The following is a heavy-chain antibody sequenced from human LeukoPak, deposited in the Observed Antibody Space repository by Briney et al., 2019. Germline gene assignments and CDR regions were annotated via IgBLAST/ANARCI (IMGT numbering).Heavy chain of an antibody. D-gene: IGHD2/OR15-2a*01. Sequence: SETLSLTCTVSGGSVSSGSYYWGWIRQPPGKGLEWIGNIYYSGSTYYNPSLKSRVTISVETSKNQFSLKLNSVTAADTAVYYCARDGRFPPEVLPRYFDYWGQGTLVTVSS. J-gene: IGHJ4*02. CDR3: ARDGRFPPEVLPRYFDY. V-gene: IGHV4-39*07. CDR1: GGSVSSGSYY. CDR2: IYYSGST.